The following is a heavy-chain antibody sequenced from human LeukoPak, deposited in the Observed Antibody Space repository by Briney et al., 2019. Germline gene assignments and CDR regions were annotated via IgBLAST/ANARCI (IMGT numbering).Heavy chain of an antibody. CDR2: IGTAGDT. Sequence: GGSLRLSCAASGFTFSSYDMHWVRQATGKGLEWVSAIGTAGDTYYPGSVKGRFTISRENAKHSLYLQMNSLRAGDTAVYYCARGGDFGYSYGGYYYMDVWGKGTTVTVSS. CDR1: GFTFSSYD. D-gene: IGHD5-18*01. J-gene: IGHJ6*03. V-gene: IGHV3-13*01. CDR3: ARGGDFGYSYGGYYYMDV.